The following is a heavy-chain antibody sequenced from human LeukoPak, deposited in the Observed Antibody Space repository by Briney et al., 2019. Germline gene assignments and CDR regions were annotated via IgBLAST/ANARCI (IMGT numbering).Heavy chain of an antibody. CDR2: IIPIFGTA. D-gene: IGHD4-23*01. CDR3: ATNTDYGGNIIIDY. J-gene: IGHJ4*02. CDR1: GGTFSSYA. V-gene: IGHV1-69*13. Sequence: ASVKVSCKASGGTFSSYAISWVRQAPGQGLEWMGGIIPIFGTANYAQKFQGRVTITVDESTSTAYMELSSLRSEDTAVYYCATNTDYGGNIIIDYWGQGTLVTVSS.